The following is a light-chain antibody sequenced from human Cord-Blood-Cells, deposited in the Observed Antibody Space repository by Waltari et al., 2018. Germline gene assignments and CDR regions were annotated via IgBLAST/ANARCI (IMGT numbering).Light chain of an antibody. J-gene: IGKJ4*01. CDR1: QSISSY. CDR2: AAS. V-gene: IGKV1-39*01. CDR3: QQSYSTPLT. Sequence: DIQMTQSPSSLSASVGDRVTITCRASQSISSYLNWYQQKPGKDPKLLIYAASSLQSGVPSRVSGSGSGTDFTLTISSLQPEDFATYYCQQSYSTPLTFGGGTKVEIK.